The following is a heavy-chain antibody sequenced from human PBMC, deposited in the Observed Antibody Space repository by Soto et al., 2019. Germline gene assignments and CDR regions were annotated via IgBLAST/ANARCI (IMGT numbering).Heavy chain of an antibody. Sequence: PGGSLRLSCAVSGFRFSSYGMHWVRQAPGKGLEWVALISYDGSRQYYADSVKGRFTISRDNSKNTLDLQLSSLRSEDTGVYYCAKDGPNKLDYGSEDFQFWGQGTPVTVSS. J-gene: IGHJ4*02. CDR2: ISYDGSRQ. V-gene: IGHV3-30*18. CDR3: AKDGPNKLDYGSEDFQF. D-gene: IGHD3-10*01. CDR1: GFRFSSYG.